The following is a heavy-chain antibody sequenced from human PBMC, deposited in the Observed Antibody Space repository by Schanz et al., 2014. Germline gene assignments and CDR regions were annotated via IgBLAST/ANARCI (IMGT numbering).Heavy chain of an antibody. V-gene: IGHV3-23*04. CDR1: GFGFSSYS. CDR2: ISGSGGST. Sequence: EVQLVESGGGLIQPGGSLRLSCAASGFGFSSYSMNWVRQAPGKGLEWVSAISGSGGSTYYADSVKGRFTISRDNSKNTLFLQMNSLRVEDSAIYYCAKDISDTSGKDDYWGQGTLVTVSS. D-gene: IGHD3-22*01. J-gene: IGHJ4*02. CDR3: AKDISDTSGKDDY.